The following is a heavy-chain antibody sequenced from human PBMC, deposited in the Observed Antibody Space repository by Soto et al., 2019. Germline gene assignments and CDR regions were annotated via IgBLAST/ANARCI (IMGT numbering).Heavy chain of an antibody. Sequence: SETQSLTCTVSGGSISSGGYYWSWIRQHPGKGLEWIGYIYYSGSTYYNPSLKSRVTISVDTSKNRFSLKLSSVTAADTAVYYCASLLRGRAVAGIFDYWGQGTLVTVSS. CDR1: GGSISSGGYY. CDR2: IYYSGST. D-gene: IGHD6-19*01. V-gene: IGHV4-31*03. J-gene: IGHJ4*02. CDR3: ASLLRGRAVAGIFDY.